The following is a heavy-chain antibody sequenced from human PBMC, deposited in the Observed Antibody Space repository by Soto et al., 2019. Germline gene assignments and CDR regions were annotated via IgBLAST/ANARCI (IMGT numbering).Heavy chain of an antibody. CDR1: GFSFSSFS. CDR3: AKDANGDFVGGFDM. Sequence: EVQLLESGGALVQPGGSLRLSCAASGFSFSSFSMSWVRQAPGKGPEWVSGISACGRYTYYADSVKGRSTISRDNSKNIFYLQMKSLGAEVTAVCYGAKDANGDFVGGFDMWGQGTRVTVSS. CDR2: ISACGRYT. J-gene: IGHJ3*02. D-gene: IGHD3-10*01. V-gene: IGHV3-23*01.